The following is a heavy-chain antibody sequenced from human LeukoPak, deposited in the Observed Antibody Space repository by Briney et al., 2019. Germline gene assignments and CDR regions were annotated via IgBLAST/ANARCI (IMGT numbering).Heavy chain of an antibody. J-gene: IGHJ6*03. D-gene: IGHD3-3*01. CDR2: MNPNSGNT. Sequence: ASVKVSCKASGYTFTSYDINWVRQATGQGLEWMGWMNPNSGNTGYAQKFQGRVTITRNTSISTACMELSSLRSEDTAVYYCARGHHYDFWSGYYIYYYMDVWGKGTTVTVSS. V-gene: IGHV1-8*03. CDR3: ARGHHYDFWSGYYIYYYMDV. CDR1: GYTFTSYD.